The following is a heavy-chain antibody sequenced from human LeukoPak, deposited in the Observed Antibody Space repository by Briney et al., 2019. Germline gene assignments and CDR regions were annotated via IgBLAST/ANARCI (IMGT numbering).Heavy chain of an antibody. V-gene: IGHV1-46*01. CDR3: ARSVRGYSSSWYVAGY. J-gene: IGHJ4*02. Sequence: GASVKVSCKTSGYTFTSYYMHWVRQAPGQGLEWMGIINPTGGSTTYAQKFQGRVTMTRDTSISTAYMELSRLRSDDTAVYYCARSVRGYSSSWYVAGYWGQGTLVTVSS. CDR2: INPTGGST. CDR1: GYTFTSYY. D-gene: IGHD6-13*01.